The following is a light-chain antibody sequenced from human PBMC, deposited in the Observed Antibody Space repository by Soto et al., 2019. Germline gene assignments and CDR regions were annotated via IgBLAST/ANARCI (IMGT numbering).Light chain of an antibody. CDR1: QSVSSSY. J-gene: IGKJ1*01. Sequence: EIVLTQSPGTLSLSPGERATLSCRASQSVSSSYLAWYQQKPGQAPRLLIYGASFRATGIPDRFSGSGSGTEFTLTISRLEPEDFAVYYCQQPWTFGQGTKVEIK. V-gene: IGKV3-20*01. CDR3: QQPWT. CDR2: GAS.